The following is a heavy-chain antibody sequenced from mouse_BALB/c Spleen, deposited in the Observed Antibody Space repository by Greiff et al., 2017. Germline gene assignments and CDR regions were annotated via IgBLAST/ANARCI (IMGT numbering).Heavy chain of an antibody. J-gene: IGHJ3*01. Sequence: DVMLVESGPSLVKPSQTLSLTCSVTGDSITSGYWNWIRKFPGNKLEYMGYISYSGSTYYNPSLKSRISITRDTSKNQYYLQLNSVTTEDTATYYCARELEVTGSFAYWGQGTLVTVSA. CDR2: ISYSGST. V-gene: IGHV3-8*02. D-gene: IGHD4-1*01. CDR1: GDSITSGY. CDR3: ARELEVTGSFAY.